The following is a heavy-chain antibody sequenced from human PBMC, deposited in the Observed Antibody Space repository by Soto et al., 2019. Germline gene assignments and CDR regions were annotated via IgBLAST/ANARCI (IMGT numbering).Heavy chain of an antibody. V-gene: IGHV4-30-4*01. D-gene: IGHD3-10*01. CDR1: GGSISSGDYY. CDR3: ARVSPGVWDFDY. Sequence: PSETLSLTCTVSGGSISSGDYYWGWIRQPPGKGLEWIGYIYYSGSTYYNPSLKSRVTISVDTSKNQFSLKLSSVTAADTAVYYCARVSPGVWDFDYWGQGTLVTVSS. CDR2: IYYSGST. J-gene: IGHJ4*02.